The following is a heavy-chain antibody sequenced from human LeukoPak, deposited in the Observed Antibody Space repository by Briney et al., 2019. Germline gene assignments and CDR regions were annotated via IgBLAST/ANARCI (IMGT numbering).Heavy chain of an antibody. D-gene: IGHD2-21*01. J-gene: IGHJ4*02. CDR2: ISDSGNT. CDR1: GFTFSSYE. Sequence: QPGGSLRLSCAASGFTFSSYEMNWVRQAPGKGLEWVSAISDSGNTYHADSVKGRFTISRDSSKNTLFLQMNRLRPEDAAVYYCAKAPVTTCRGAYCYPFDYWGQGTLVTVSS. V-gene: IGHV3-23*01. CDR3: AKAPVTTCRGAYCYPFDY.